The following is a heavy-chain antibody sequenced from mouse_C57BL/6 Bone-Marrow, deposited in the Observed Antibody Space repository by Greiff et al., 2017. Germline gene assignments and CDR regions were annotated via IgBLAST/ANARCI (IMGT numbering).Heavy chain of an antibody. Sequence: QVQLQQPGAELVKPGASVKMSCKASGYTFTSYWITWVQQRPGQGLEWIGDIFPTSGRTNYNGKFKGKDTLTADKSSSTAYMQLSSLTSEDSAVYYYGRRDWDCYFDYWGQGTTLTVSS. D-gene: IGHD4-1*01. J-gene: IGHJ2*01. CDR2: IFPTSGRT. CDR1: GYTFTSYW. CDR3: GRRDWDCYFDY. V-gene: IGHV1-55*01.